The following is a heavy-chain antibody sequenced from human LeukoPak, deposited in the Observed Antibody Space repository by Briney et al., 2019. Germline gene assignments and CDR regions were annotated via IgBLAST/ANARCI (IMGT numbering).Heavy chain of an antibody. Sequence: GGSLRLSCAASGFTFSSYAMHWVRQAPGKGLEWVAVISYDGSNKYYADSVEGRFTISRDNSKNTLYLQMNSLRAEDTAVYYCARDLGGEIYWGQGTLVTVSS. D-gene: IGHD4-17*01. V-gene: IGHV3-30-3*01. CDR1: GFTFSSYA. CDR2: ISYDGSNK. CDR3: ARDLGGEIY. J-gene: IGHJ4*02.